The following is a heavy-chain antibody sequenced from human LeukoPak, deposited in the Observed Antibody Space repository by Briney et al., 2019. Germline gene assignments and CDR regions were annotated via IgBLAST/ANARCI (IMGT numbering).Heavy chain of an antibody. CDR2: IYPGDSDT. D-gene: IGHD5-18*01. J-gene: IGHJ4*02. V-gene: IGHV5-51*01. CDR3: ARQTDWGYSYGPSDY. Sequence: GESLKISCKGSGYSFTGYWIGWVRQMPGKGLEWMGIIYPGDSDTRYSPSFQGQVTISADKSISTAYLQWSSLKASDTAMYYCARQTDWGYSYGPSDYWGQGTLVTVSS. CDR1: GYSFTGYW.